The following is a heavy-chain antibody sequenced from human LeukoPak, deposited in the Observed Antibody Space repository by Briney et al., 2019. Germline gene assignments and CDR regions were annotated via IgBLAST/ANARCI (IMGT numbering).Heavy chain of an antibody. V-gene: IGHV1-69*02. CDR2: NIPILGIA. CDR3: ARQYYDFWSGYPSYFDY. D-gene: IGHD3-3*01. J-gene: IGHJ4*02. CDR1: GGTFSSYT. Sequence: SVKVSCKASGGTFSSYTISWVRQAPRQGLEWMGRNIPILGIANYAQKFQGRVTITADKSTSTAYMELSSLRSEDTAVYYCARQYYDFWSGYPSYFDYWGQGTLVTVSS.